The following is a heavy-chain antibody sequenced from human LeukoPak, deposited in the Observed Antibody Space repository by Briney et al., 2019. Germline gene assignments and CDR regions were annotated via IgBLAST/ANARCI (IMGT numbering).Heavy chain of an antibody. CDR3: ARAHYGSGSYSPWRWFDP. CDR1: GYTFTSYD. Sequence: ASVKVSCKASGYTFTSYDINWVRQATGQGLEWMGWMNPNSGNTGYAQKFQGRATMTRNTSISTAYMELSSLRSEDTAVYYCARAHYGSGSYSPWRWFDPWGQGTLVTVSS. V-gene: IGHV1-8*01. J-gene: IGHJ5*02. CDR2: MNPNSGNT. D-gene: IGHD3-10*01.